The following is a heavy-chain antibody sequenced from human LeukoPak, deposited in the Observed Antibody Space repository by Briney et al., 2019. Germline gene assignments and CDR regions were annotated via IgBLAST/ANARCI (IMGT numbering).Heavy chain of an antibody. J-gene: IGHJ4*02. V-gene: IGHV4-30-4*01. D-gene: IGHD3-3*01. Sequence: PSETMSLTCTVSGSSNSSRDYYWSWIRQPPGKGLEWIGYIYYSGSTYYNPSLKSRVTISVDTSENQFSLKLSSVTAADTAVYYCARVRGIRFLEWLSFDYWGQGTLVTVSS. CDR2: IYYSGST. CDR3: ARVRGIRFLEWLSFDY. CDR1: GSSNSSRDYY.